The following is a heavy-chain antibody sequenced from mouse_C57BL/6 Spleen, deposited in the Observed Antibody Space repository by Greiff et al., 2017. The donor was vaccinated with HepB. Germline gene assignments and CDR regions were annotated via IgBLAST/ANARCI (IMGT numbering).Heavy chain of an antibody. J-gene: IGHJ4*01. CDR1: GYTFTSYW. CDR2: IDPNSGGT. CDR3: ARQYYGSSLDAMDY. V-gene: IGHV1-72*01. D-gene: IGHD1-1*01. Sequence: VQLQQPGAELVQPVASVKLSCKASGYTFTSYWMHWVKPRPGLGLEWIGRIDPNSGGTKYNEKFKSKATLTVDKPSSTDYMQLISRTSEDSAVYYCARQYYGSSLDAMDYWGQVTSVTVSS.